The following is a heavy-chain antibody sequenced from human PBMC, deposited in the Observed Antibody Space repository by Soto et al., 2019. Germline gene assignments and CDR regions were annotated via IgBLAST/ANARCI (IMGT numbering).Heavy chain of an antibody. CDR3: AKERSEWELFDY. J-gene: IGHJ4*02. CDR1: DYSINSDSNL. V-gene: IGHV4-28*03. CDR2: IHSGGSS. Sequence: SETLSLTCTVSDYSINSDSNLWGWIRQPPGKGLEWIGYIHSGGSSYYNPSLKSRVTMSVDTAKNQFSLKLTSVTAVDTAVYYCAKERSEWELFDYWGQGTLVTVSS. D-gene: IGHD1-26*01.